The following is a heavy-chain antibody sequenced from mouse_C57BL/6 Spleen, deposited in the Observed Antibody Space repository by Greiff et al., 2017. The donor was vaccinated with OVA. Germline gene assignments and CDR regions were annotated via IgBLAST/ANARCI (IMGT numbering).Heavy chain of an antibody. J-gene: IGHJ3*01. CDR2: INPSTGGT. CDR3: ARESYNNYGPYAY. CDR1: GYSFTGYY. Sequence: VQLKESGPELVKPGASVKISCKASGYSFTGYYMNWVKQSPEKSLEWIGEINPSTGGTTYNQKFKAKATLTVDKSSSTAYMQLKSLTSEDSAVYYCARESYNNYGPYAYWGKGTLVTVSA. D-gene: IGHD2-5*01. V-gene: IGHV1-42*01.